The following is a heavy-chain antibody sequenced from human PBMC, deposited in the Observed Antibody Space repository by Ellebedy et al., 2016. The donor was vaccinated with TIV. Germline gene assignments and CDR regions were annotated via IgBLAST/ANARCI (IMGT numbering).Heavy chain of an antibody. CDR2: TYYRSKWSN. CDR1: GDSVSSNSAA. V-gene: IGHV6-1*01. J-gene: IGHJ4*02. CDR3: ARTGDRGRAFDY. Sequence: SQTLSLTXXISGDSVSSNSAAWNWIRQSPSRGLEWLGRTYYRSKWSNDYAVSVKSRITINPDTSMNHFSLQLNSVTPEDTAVYYCARTGDRGRAFDYWGQGTLVTVSS. D-gene: IGHD7-27*01.